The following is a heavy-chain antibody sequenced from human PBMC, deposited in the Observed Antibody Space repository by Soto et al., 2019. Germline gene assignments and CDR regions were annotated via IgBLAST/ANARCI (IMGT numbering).Heavy chain of an antibody. CDR2: IYYSGST. D-gene: IGHD6-13*01. J-gene: IGHJ4*02. CDR3: ARSYIAAAGTYFDY. Sequence: QLQLQESGPGLVKPSETLSLTCTVSGGSISSSSYYWGWIRQPPGKGLEWIGSIYYSGSTYYNPSHKSRVTISVDTSKNQFSRKLSSVTAADTAVYYCARSYIAAAGTYFDYWGRGTLVTVSS. CDR1: GGSISSSSYY. V-gene: IGHV4-39*01.